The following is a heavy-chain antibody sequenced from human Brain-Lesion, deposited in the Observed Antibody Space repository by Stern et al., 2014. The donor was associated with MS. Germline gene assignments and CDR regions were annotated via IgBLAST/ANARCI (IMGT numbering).Heavy chain of an antibody. CDR1: GYLFDDYW. CDR2: IFPRDSNT. CDR3: ARSPATPSGYDRFDY. D-gene: IGHD5-12*01. V-gene: IGHV5-51*03. J-gene: IGHJ4*02. Sequence: VQLVQSGAEVKKPGESLKISCEASGYLFDDYWIGWVRQMSGRGLELVAIIFPRDSNTRYSPSVQGQVTISADKSIRPADLQWSSLKPSDPAMYYCARSPATPSGYDRFDYWGQGALVTVSS.